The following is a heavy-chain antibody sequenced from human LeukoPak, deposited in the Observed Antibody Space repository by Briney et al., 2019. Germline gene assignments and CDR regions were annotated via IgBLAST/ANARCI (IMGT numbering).Heavy chain of an antibody. Sequence: GRSLRLSCAASGFTFSSYAMHWVRQAPGKGLEWVAVISYDGSNKYYADSVKGRFTISRDNSKNTLYLQMNSLRAEDTAVYYCARVNYDFWSGTHWYFDLWGRGTLVTVSS. J-gene: IGHJ2*01. CDR3: ARVNYDFWSGTHWYFDL. CDR1: GFTFSSYA. D-gene: IGHD3-3*01. CDR2: ISYDGSNK. V-gene: IGHV3-30-3*01.